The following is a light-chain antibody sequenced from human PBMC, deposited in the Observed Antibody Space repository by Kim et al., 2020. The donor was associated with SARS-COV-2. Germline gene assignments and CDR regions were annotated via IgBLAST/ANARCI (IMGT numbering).Light chain of an antibody. J-gene: IGKJ1*01. V-gene: IGKV3-15*01. CDR1: QSVSTN. CDR2: GAS. Sequence: EIVMTQSPGTLSVSPGERATLSCRASQSVSTNLAWYQQKPGQAPRLLIYGASTRATGIPARFSGSGSGTEFTLTINSLQSEDFAVYYCQQYNNWPPWTFGQGTKLEIK. CDR3: QQYNNWPPWT.